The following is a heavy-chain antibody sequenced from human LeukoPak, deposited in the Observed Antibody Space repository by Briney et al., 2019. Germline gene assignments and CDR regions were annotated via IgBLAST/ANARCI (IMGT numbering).Heavy chain of an antibody. CDR1: GGSISSGDYY. Sequence: SQTLSLTCTVSGGSISSGDYYWSWIRQPPGKGLECIGFLYYSGSTYYNPSLKSRVTMSVDTSKNQFSLKLSSVTAADTAVYYCARDHGGFDYWGQGTLVTVSS. CDR3: ARDHGGFDY. CDR2: LYYSGST. V-gene: IGHV4-30-4*01. J-gene: IGHJ4*02.